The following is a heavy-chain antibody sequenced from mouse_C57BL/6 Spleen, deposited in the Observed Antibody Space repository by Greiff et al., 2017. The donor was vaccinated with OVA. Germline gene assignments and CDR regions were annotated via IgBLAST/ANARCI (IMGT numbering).Heavy chain of an antibody. V-gene: IGHV5-4*01. Sequence: EVKLVESGGGLVKPGGSLKLSCAASGFTFSSSAMSWVRQTPETRLAWVATLSDGGSYTYYPDNVKGRFTISRDNAKNNLYLQMSHLKSEDTAMYYCARDQGYDYDGYFDYWGQGTTLTVSS. CDR3: ARDQGYDYDGYFDY. CDR2: LSDGGSYT. J-gene: IGHJ2*01. CDR1: GFTFSSSA. D-gene: IGHD2-4*01.